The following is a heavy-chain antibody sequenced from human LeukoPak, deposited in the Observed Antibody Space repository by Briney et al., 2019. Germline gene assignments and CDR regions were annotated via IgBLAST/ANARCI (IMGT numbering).Heavy chain of an antibody. CDR1: GYSFTSYW. CDR2: IYPGDSDT. V-gene: IGHV5-51*01. D-gene: IGHD1-7*01. CDR3: TRLLELRYYFDY. Sequence: EESLKISCKGSGYSFTSYWIGWVRQMPGKGLEWMGIIYPGDSDTRYSPSFQGQVTISADKSISTAYLLWSSLKASDTAMYYRTRLLELRYYFDYWGQGTLLTVSS. J-gene: IGHJ4*02.